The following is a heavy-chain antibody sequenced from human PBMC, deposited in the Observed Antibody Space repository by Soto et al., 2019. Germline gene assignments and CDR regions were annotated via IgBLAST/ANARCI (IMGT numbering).Heavy chain of an antibody. J-gene: IGHJ4*02. CDR1: GYTFTSYD. Sequence: QVQLVQSGAEVKKPGASVKVSCKASGYTFTSYDINWVRQATGQGLEWMGWMNPNSGNTDYAQKFRGRVTMTRDTSIMTAYTELSGLTSEDTAVYCCARRNGDYGRRDYWGLGTLVTVSS. D-gene: IGHD4-17*01. CDR3: ARRNGDYGRRDY. CDR2: MNPNSGNT. V-gene: IGHV1-8*01.